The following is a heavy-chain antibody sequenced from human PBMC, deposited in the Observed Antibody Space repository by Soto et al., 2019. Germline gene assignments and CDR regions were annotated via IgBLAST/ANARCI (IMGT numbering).Heavy chain of an antibody. V-gene: IGHV3-30*18. Sequence: GGSLRLSCAASGFTFSSYGMHWVRQAPGKGLEWVAIISYDGSNTYYADSVKGRFTISRDNSKNTLYLQMNSLRAEDTSVYYCAKEGGLSGSYYISSSYYFDYWGQGTLITVSS. J-gene: IGHJ4*02. CDR3: AKEGGLSGSYYISSSYYFDY. CDR1: GFTFSSYG. D-gene: IGHD1-26*01. CDR2: ISYDGSNT.